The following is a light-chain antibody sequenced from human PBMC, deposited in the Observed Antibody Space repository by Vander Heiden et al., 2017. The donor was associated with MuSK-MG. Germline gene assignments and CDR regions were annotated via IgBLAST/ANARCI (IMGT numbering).Light chain of an antibody. V-gene: IGLV3-19*01. CDR1: SLGSHY. J-gene: IGLJ2*01. Sequence: SSELTQDPAVSVALRQTVRISCQGDSLGSHYASWYQQKPGQAPVLVIYSKSSRPSGIPDRFSGSSSGNTASLTITGAQAEDEADYYCSSRDSSGDHVIFGGGTKLTVL. CDR3: SSRDSSGDHVI. CDR2: SKS.